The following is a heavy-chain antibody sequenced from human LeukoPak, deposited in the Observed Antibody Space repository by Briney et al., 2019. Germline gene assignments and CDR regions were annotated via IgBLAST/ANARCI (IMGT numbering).Heavy chain of an antibody. Sequence: PGGSLRLSCAASGFTFSSYAMHWVRQAPGKGLEWVAVISYDGSNKYYADSVKGRFTISRDNSKNTLYLQMNSLRAEDTAVYYCARDYSSGWDYWGQGTTVPVPS. CDR3: ARDYSSGWDY. CDR2: ISYDGSNK. D-gene: IGHD6-19*01. J-gene: IGHJ4*03. V-gene: IGHV3-30-3*01. CDR1: GFTFSSYA.